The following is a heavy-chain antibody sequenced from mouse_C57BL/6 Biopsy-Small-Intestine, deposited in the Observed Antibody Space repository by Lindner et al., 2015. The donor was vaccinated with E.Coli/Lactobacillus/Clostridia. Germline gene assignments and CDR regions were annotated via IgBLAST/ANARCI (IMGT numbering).Heavy chain of an antibody. J-gene: IGHJ1*03. D-gene: IGHD1-1*01. CDR1: GYIFTNYW. V-gene: IGHV1-63*01. Sequence: VQLQESGGELVRPGTSVKMSCKASGYIFTNYWIVWAKQRPGHGLEWIGDIYPGGDYTNYNEKFKGKATLTADKSSNRAYMQFSSLTSEDTAVYYCTTIYYGSSYGGYFDVWGTGTTVTVSS. CDR2: IYPGGDYT. CDR3: TTIYYGSSYGGYFDV.